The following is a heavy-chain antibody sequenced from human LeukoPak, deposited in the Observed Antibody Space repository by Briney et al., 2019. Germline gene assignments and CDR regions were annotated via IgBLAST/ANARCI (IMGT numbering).Heavy chain of an antibody. CDR1: GGSISSSSYY. CDR2: IYYSGST. CDR3: ASVYDFWSGSNKGAFDY. Sequence: SETLSLTCTVSGGSISSSSYYWGWIRQPPGKGLEWIGSIYYSGSTYYNPSLKSRVTISVDTSKNQFSLKLSSVTAADTAVYYCASVYDFWSGSNKGAFDYWGQGTLVTVSS. V-gene: IGHV4-39*07. J-gene: IGHJ4*02. D-gene: IGHD3-3*01.